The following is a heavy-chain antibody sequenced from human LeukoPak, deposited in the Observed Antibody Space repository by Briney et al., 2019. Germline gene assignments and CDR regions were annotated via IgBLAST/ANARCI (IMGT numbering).Heavy chain of an antibody. V-gene: IGHV2-70*11. Sequence: SGPALVKPTQPLTLTCTFSGFSLSTSGMCVSWIRQPPGKALEWLARIAWDDDKYYSTSLKTRLTISKDTYKNQVVLTMTNMDPVDTATYYCARIRSEEMATQIFDYWGQGTLVNVSS. D-gene: IGHD5-24*01. CDR2: IAWDDDK. CDR3: ARIRSEEMATQIFDY. J-gene: IGHJ4*02. CDR1: GFSLSTSGMC.